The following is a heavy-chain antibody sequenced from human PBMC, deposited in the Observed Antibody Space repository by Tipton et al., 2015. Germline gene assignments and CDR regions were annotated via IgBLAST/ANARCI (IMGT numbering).Heavy chain of an antibody. CDR1: GYIFTTYW. J-gene: IGHJ4*02. D-gene: IGHD2-15*01. CDR2: IYPDDSDA. CDR3: ARLRKRDFVVLVAAYFDY. V-gene: IGHV5-51*01. Sequence: VQLVQSGAEVRKAGESLKISCKASGYIFTTYWIAWVRQMPGKGLEWMGIIYPDDSDARYNPSFQGQVTISADKSINTAYVQWSSLKASDTAMYYCARLRKRDFVVLVAAYFDYWGQGSRVTVSP.